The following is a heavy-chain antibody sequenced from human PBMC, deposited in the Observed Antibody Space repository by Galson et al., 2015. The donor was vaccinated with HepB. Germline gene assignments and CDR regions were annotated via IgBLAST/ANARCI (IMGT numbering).Heavy chain of an antibody. D-gene: IGHD3-10*01. CDR1: GFTFSNAW. CDR3: TTENPRGWFGGLPPLTFDI. CDR2: IKSKTDGGTT. J-gene: IGHJ3*02. Sequence: SLRLSCAASGFTFSNAWMNWVRQAPGKGLEWVGRIKSKTDGGTTDYAAPVKGRFTISRDDSKNTLYLQMNSLKTEDTAVYYCTTENPRGWFGGLPPLTFDIWGQGTMVTVSS. V-gene: IGHV3-15*07.